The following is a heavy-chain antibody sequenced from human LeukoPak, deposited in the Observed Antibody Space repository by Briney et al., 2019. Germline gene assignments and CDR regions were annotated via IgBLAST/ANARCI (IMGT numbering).Heavy chain of an antibody. CDR1: GFTFSSYS. CDR2: ISSSSSTI. Sequence: PGGSLRLSCAASGFTFSSYSMNWVRQAPGKGLEWVPYISSSSSTIYYADSVKGRFTISRDNAKNSLYLQMNSLRAEDTAVYYCAREPRVLRYDILTGYFLGNYYYGMDVWGQGTTVTVSS. J-gene: IGHJ6*02. CDR3: AREPRVLRYDILTGYFLGNYYYGMDV. D-gene: IGHD3-9*01. V-gene: IGHV3-48*01.